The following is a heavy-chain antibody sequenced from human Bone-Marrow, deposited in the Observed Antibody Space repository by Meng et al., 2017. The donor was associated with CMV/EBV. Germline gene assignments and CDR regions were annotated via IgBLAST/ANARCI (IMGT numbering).Heavy chain of an antibody. CDR3: AKDPGITGTTGYFDY. D-gene: IGHD1-7*01. CDR2: ISWNSGSI. CDR1: GFTFDDYA. J-gene: IGHJ4*02. Sequence: LSLTCAASGFTFDDYAMHWVRQAPGKGLEWVSGISWNSGSIGYADSVKGRFTISRDNAKNSLYLQMNSLRAEDTALYYCAKDPGITGTTGYFDYWGQGTLVTASS. V-gene: IGHV3-9*01.